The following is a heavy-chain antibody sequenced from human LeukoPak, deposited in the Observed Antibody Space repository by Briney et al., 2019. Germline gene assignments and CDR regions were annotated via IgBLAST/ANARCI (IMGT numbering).Heavy chain of an antibody. CDR2: INHSGST. CDR3: ARVDWVTGYFDY. D-gene: IGHD5-18*01. Sequence: SETLSLTCAVYGGSFSGYYWSWIRQPPGKGLEWLGEINHSGSTNYNPSLKSRVTISVDTSKNQFSLKLSSVTAADTAVYYCARVDWVTGYFDYWGQGTLVTVSS. J-gene: IGHJ4*02. CDR1: GGSFSGYY. V-gene: IGHV4-34*01.